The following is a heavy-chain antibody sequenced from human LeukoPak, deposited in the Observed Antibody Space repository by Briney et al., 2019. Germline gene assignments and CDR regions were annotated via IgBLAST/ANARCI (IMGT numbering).Heavy chain of an antibody. CDR2: IWHDRSKK. CDR1: RFTFSSYG. Sequence: PGGSLRLSCAASRFTFSSYGMNWVRQAPGKGLEWVAFIWHDRSKKYYADSVKSRFTISRDTSKNTLYLQMNSLRAKDTAVYYCARRDYDMWTSYYSAYGMDVWGKGTTVTASS. D-gene: IGHD3-9*01. CDR3: ARRDYDMWTSYYSAYGMDV. V-gene: IGHV3-33*01. J-gene: IGHJ6*01.